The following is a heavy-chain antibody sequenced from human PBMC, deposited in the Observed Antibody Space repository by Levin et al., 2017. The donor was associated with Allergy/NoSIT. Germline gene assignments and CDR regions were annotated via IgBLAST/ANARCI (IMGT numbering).Heavy chain of an antibody. CDR1: GGSFSGYY. Sequence: PSETLSLTCAVYGGSFSGYYWSWIRQPPGKGLEWIGEINHSGSTNYNPSLKSRVTISVDTSKNQFSLKLSSVTAADTAVYYCRIVGATHDAFDIWGQGTMVTVSS. D-gene: IGHD1-26*01. CDR3: RIVGATHDAFDI. CDR2: INHSGST. J-gene: IGHJ3*02. V-gene: IGHV4-34*01.